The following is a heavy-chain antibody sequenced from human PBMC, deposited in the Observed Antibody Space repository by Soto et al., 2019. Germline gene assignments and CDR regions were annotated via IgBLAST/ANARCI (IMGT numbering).Heavy chain of an antibody. CDR1: DHTFGSNG. CDR3: AIVYGDYIDY. J-gene: IGHJ4*02. D-gene: IGHD4-17*01. V-gene: IGHV1-18*01. Sequence: QVHLVQSGDEVKKPGASVKVSCKSSDHTFGSNGITWVRQAPGHGLEWMGWISAENGKTTYAPEFQGRVTMTTDTSTNTASMELKNLKYDDTAVHYCAIVYGDYIDYWGQGTLVTVSS. CDR2: ISAENGKT.